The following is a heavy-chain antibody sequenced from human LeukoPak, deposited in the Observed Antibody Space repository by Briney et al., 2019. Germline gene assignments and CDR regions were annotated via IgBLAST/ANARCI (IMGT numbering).Heavy chain of an antibody. D-gene: IGHD4-17*01. CDR3: AREHYGDYSISYDY. CDR2: FDPEDGET. Sequence: GASVKVSCKVSGYTLTELSMHWVRQAPGKGLEWMGGFDPEDGETIYAQKFQGRVTMTTDTSTSTAYMELRSLRSDDTAVYYCAREHYGDYSISYDYWGQGTLVTVSS. CDR1: GYTLTELS. J-gene: IGHJ4*02. V-gene: IGHV1-24*01.